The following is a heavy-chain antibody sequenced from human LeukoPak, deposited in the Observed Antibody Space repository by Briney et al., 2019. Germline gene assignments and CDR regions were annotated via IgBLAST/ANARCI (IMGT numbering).Heavy chain of an antibody. D-gene: IGHD2-21*02. CDR3: AKDRLLNCRGDCYIFDY. CDR2: ISGSGDST. Sequence: PGGSLRLSCAASGFTVSSNYMSWVRQAPGKGLEWVSSISGSGDSTFYADSVKGRFSISRDNSKNTLYLQVNGLRTEDTAVYYCAKDRLLNCRGDCYIFDYWGQGTLVTVSS. V-gene: IGHV3-23*01. J-gene: IGHJ4*02. CDR1: GFTVSSNY.